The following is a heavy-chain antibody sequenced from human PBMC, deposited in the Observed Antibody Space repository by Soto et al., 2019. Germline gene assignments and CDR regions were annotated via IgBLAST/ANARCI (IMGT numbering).Heavy chain of an antibody. J-gene: IGHJ4*02. Sequence: GGSLRLSCASSGFTFSTYAMSWVRQAPGKGLEWVSTISDSGGRTYYAASVKGRFTISRDNSKNTLYLLMNTLSAEDTALYYCAKFHGSGTYYNFPDYWGQGTLVTVSS. D-gene: IGHD3-10*01. V-gene: IGHV3-23*01. CDR2: ISDSGGRT. CDR3: AKFHGSGTYYNFPDY. CDR1: GFTFSTYA.